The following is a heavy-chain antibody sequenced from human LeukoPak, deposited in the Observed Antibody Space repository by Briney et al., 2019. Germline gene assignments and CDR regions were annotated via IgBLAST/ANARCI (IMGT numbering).Heavy chain of an antibody. J-gene: IGHJ6*02. CDR1: GFTFSNAW. Sequence: HTGGSLRLSCVASGFTFSNAWMSWVRQAPGKGLEWVSGISWNSGSIGYADSVKGRFTISRDNAKNSLYLQMNSLRAEDTALYYCAKAPANFYYYYGMDVWGQGTTVTVSS. V-gene: IGHV3-9*01. CDR2: ISWNSGSI. D-gene: IGHD2-2*01. CDR3: AKAPANFYYYYGMDV.